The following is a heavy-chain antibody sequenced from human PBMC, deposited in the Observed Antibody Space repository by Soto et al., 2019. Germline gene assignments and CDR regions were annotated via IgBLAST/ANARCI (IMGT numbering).Heavy chain of an antibody. CDR1: GGSISSGDYF. CDR2: IYYSGST. J-gene: IGHJ3*02. Sequence: SETLSLTCTVSGGSISSGDYFWSWIRQPPGKGLEWIGYIYYSGSTNYNPSLKSRVTMSVDTSKNQFSLKLSSMTAADTAVYYCTRGGVVVAATSLLIWGQGTMVTVSS. V-gene: IGHV4-30-4*01. CDR3: TRGGVVVAATSLLI. D-gene: IGHD2-15*01.